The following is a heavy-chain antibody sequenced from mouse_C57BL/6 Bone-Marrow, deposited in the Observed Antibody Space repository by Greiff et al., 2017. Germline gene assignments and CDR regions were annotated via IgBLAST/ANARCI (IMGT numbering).Heavy chain of an antibody. J-gene: IGHJ2*01. CDR3: ARAPLWLRY. CDR2: IYPGSGNT. D-gene: IGHD1-1*01. Sequence: QVQLQQSGAELARPGASVKMSCKASGYTFTSYGISWVKQRTGQGLEWIGEIYPGSGNTYYNEKFKGKATLTADKSSSTAYMELRSLTSEDSAGYFCARAPLWLRYGGQGTTLTVS. CDR1: GYTFTSYG. V-gene: IGHV1-81*01.